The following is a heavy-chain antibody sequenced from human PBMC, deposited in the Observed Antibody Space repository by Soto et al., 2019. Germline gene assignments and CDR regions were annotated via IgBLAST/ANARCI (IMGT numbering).Heavy chain of an antibody. CDR3: ARTARFDY. Sequence: QVQLQQWGAGLLKPSETLSLTCAVYGGSFSAYYWSWIRQPPGKGLEWIGEINHSGSTKYNPSLRILVIXSVDTSKSPFSLKLTSVTAADTAVYYCARTARFDYWGQGTLVTVSS. J-gene: IGHJ4*02. V-gene: IGHV4-34*01. CDR2: INHSGST. CDR1: GGSFSAYY.